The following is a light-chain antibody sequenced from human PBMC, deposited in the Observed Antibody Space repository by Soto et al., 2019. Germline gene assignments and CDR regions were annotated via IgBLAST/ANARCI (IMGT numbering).Light chain of an antibody. Sequence: EIVLTQSPGILSLSPGERATLSCRASQSVSSNYLAWYQQKPGQSPRLLIYVASNRATGIPDRFSGSGSGTDFSLTISRLEPEDFAVDYCQQYGSSPRTFGQGTKVEIK. J-gene: IGKJ1*01. V-gene: IGKV3-20*01. CDR1: QSVSSNY. CDR3: QQYGSSPRT. CDR2: VAS.